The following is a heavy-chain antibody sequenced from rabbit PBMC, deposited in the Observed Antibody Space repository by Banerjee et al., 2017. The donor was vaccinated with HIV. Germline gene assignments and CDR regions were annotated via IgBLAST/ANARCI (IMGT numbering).Heavy chain of an antibody. CDR3: ARGRAGYAGYGYATHFNL. CDR1: GFSFSGNY. D-gene: IGHD6-1*01. Sequence: QSLEESGGDLVKPGASLTLTCTASGFSFSGNYMCWVRQAPGKGLEWIGCIYIGSGSTWYASWVNGRFTISKTSSTAMTVQMTSLAAADTATYFCARGRAGYAGYGYATHFNLWGPGTLVTVS. V-gene: IGHV1S40*01. CDR2: IYIGSGST. J-gene: IGHJ4*01.